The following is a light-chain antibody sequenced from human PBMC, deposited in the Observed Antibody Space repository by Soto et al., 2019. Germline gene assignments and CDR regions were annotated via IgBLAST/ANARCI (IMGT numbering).Light chain of an antibody. CDR1: SSNIGAGYD. Sequence: QSVLTQPPSESRAPGQRVTISCTGSSSNIGAGYDVHWYQQLPGTAPKLLIYGNSNRPSGVPDRFSGSKSGTSASLAITGLQAEDEADYYCQSYDSSLSGVVFGGGTKLTFL. CDR2: GNS. J-gene: IGLJ2*01. CDR3: QSYDSSLSGVV. V-gene: IGLV1-40*01.